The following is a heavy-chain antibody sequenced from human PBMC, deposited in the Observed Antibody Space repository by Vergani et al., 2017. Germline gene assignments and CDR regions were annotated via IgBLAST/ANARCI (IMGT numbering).Heavy chain of an antibody. CDR3: AKDRPRDGEKPLFLFDY. Sequence: EVQLLESGGGLVQPGESLRLSCTVSGFTFTRYGISWVRPAPGKGLEWVSGSSASVGSTYYTDSVQGRFIISRDISKNTLYLQMSSLRADDTAAYYFAKDRPRDGEKPLFLFDYWGQGTLVAVSS. CDR1: GFTFTRYG. D-gene: IGHD3-10*01. J-gene: IGHJ4*02. V-gene: IGHV3-23*01. CDR2: SSASVGST.